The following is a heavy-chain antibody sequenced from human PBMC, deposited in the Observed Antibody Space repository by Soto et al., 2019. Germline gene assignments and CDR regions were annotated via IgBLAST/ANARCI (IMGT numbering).Heavy chain of an antibody. J-gene: IGHJ4*02. V-gene: IGHV3-30-3*01. CDR3: ARDPYSYGHNYLEY. D-gene: IGHD5-18*01. CDR1: GFTFSSYA. CDR2: ISYDGSNK. Sequence: GGSLRLSCAASGFTFSSYAMHLVRQAPGEGLEWVAVISYDGSNKYYADSVKGRFTISRDNSKNTLYLQMNSLRAEDTAVYYCARDPYSYGHNYLEYWGQGTLVTVSS.